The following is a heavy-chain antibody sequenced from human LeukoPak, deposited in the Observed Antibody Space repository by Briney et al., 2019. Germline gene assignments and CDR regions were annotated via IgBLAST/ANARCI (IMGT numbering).Heavy chain of an antibody. V-gene: IGHV3-23*01. CDR2: ITGNGVST. CDR1: EFTFISYA. J-gene: IGHJ5*02. CDR3: AKGSGVDNWFDP. Sequence: GGSLRLSCAGPEFTFISYALSWVRQAPGKGLEWVSGITGNGVSTYYADSVKGRFTISRDNSKNTLYLQMNSLRDEDTAVYYCAKGSGVDNWFDPWGQGTLVTVSS.